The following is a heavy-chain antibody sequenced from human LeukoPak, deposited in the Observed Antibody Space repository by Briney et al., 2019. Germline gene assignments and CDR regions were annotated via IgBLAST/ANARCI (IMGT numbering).Heavy chain of an antibody. CDR1: GDSISTSSYY. V-gene: IGHV4-39*01. CDR2: IYYSGST. CDR3: ARHKDYYYSYMDV. Sequence: PSETLSLTCSVSGDSISTSSYYWGWIRQPPGKGLEWIGTIYYSGSTYYNPSLTSRVTISVDTSKNQFSLKLNSVTAADTAVYYCARHKDYYYSYMDVWGKGTTVTISS. J-gene: IGHJ6*03.